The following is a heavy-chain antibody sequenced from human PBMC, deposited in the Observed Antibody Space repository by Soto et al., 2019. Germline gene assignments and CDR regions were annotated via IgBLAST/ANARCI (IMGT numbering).Heavy chain of an antibody. D-gene: IGHD6-13*01. CDR2: ISFDGHNQ. J-gene: IGHJ6*02. CDR3: ARVPYTSSWYYYGMDV. CDR1: GFPFISYA. V-gene: IGHV3-30-3*01. Sequence: GGSLRLSCAASGFPFISYAFHWVRQAPGKGLEWVAVISFDGHNQYYADSVKGRFTISRDNSKNTLYLQMNSLRPEDTSMYYCARVPYTSSWYYYGMDVWGLGTTVTVSS.